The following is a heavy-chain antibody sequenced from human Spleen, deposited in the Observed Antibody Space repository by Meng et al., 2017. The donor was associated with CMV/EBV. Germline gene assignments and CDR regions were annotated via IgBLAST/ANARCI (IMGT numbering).Heavy chain of an antibody. V-gene: IGHV3-21*01. CDR2: ISSSSYI. Sequence: GGSLRLSCAASGFTFSSYSMNWVRQAPGKGLEWVSSISSSSYIYYADSVKGRFTISRDNAKNSLYLQMNSLRAEDTAVYYCARGGVGYCSSTSCYYYYGMDVWGQGTTVTVSS. D-gene: IGHD2-2*01. CDR3: ARGGVGYCSSTSCYYYYGMDV. J-gene: IGHJ6*02. CDR1: GFTFSSYS.